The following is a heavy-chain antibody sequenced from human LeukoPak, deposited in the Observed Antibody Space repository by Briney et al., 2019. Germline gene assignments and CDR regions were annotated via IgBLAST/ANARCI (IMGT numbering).Heavy chain of an antibody. V-gene: IGHV4-34*01. J-gene: IGHJ6*03. Sequence: SETLSLTCAVYGGSFSAYYWSWIRRPPGKGLEWIGEINHSGSTNYNPSLKSRVTISVDTSKNQFSLKLNSVTAADTAVYYCARVPEYYYYYMDVWGKGTTVTVSS. CDR2: INHSGST. CDR1: GGSFSAYY. CDR3: ARVPEYYYYYMDV.